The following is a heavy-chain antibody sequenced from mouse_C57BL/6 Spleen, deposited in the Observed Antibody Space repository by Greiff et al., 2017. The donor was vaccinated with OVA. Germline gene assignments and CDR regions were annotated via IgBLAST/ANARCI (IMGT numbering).Heavy chain of an antibody. D-gene: IGHD1-1*01. Sequence: EVKLMESGGGLVKPGGSLKLSCAASGFTFSSYAMSWVRQTPEKRLEWVATISDGGSYTYYPDNVKGRFTISRDNAKNNLYLQMSHLKSEDTAMYYCARAENYYGSSPWFAYWGQGTLVTVSA. J-gene: IGHJ3*01. CDR1: GFTFSSYA. V-gene: IGHV5-4*03. CDR3: ARAENYYGSSPWFAY. CDR2: ISDGGSYT.